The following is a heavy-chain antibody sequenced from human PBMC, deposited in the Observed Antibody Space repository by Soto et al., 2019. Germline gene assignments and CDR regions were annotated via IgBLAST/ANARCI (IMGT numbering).Heavy chain of an antibody. CDR3: ARVLGGMATVPFDY. D-gene: IGHD4-4*01. V-gene: IGHV3-30-3*01. CDR1: GFTFSSYA. J-gene: IGHJ4*02. CDR2: ISYEGSNK. Sequence: GGSLRLSCAASGFTFSSYAMHWVRQAPGTGLEWVAVISYEGSNKYYADSVKGRFTISRDNSKNTLYLQMNSLRTEDTAVYYCARVLGGMATVPFDYWGQGALGTAPQ.